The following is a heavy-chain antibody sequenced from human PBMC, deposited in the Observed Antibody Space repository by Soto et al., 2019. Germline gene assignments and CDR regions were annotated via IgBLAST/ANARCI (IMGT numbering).Heavy chain of an antibody. Sequence: SETLSLTCAVSGGSISSSNWWSWVRQPPGKGLEWIGEIYHSGSTNYNPSLKSRVTISVDKSKNQFSLKLSSVTAADTAVYYCARKVAARPRWFDPWGQGTLVTVSS. V-gene: IGHV4-4*02. CDR1: GGSISSSNW. D-gene: IGHD6-6*01. J-gene: IGHJ5*02. CDR3: ARKVAARPRWFDP. CDR2: IYHSGST.